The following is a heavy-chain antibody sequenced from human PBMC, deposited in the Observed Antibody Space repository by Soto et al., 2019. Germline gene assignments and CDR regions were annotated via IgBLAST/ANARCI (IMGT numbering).Heavy chain of an antibody. D-gene: IGHD5-12*01. V-gene: IGHV4-59*01. CDR3: AREVASPGAWYFDR. Sequence: SETLSLTCYVSGGSISNYYWNWIRRPPGKGLEWIGYIYYRGSTKYNPSLKSRGTISADKSRNQISLKLTSVTAADTAVYYCAREVASPGAWYFDRWGRGTLVTVSS. CDR2: IYYRGST. J-gene: IGHJ2*01. CDR1: GGSISNYY.